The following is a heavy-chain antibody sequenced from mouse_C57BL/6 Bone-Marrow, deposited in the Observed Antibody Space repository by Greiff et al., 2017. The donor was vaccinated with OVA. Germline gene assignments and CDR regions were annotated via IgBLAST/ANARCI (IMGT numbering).Heavy chain of an antibody. Sequence: EVHLVESGPGLVKPSQSLSLTCSVTGYSITSGYYWNWIRQFPGNKLEWMGYISYDGSNNYNPSLKNRISITRDTSKNQFFLKLNSVTTEDTATYYCARRRGNYLYYYAMDYWGQGTSVTVSS. CDR3: ARRRGNYLYYYAMDY. V-gene: IGHV3-6*01. D-gene: IGHD2-1*01. J-gene: IGHJ4*01. CDR1: GYSITSGYY. CDR2: ISYDGSN.